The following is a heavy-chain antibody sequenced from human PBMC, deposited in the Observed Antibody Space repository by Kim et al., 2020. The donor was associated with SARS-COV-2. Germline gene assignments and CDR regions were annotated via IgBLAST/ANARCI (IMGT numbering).Heavy chain of an antibody. CDR1: GGTFSSYA. CDR2: IIPIFGTA. V-gene: IGHV1-69*13. CDR3: SSTMIVGGGAFDI. D-gene: IGHD3-22*01. J-gene: IGHJ3*02. Sequence: SVKVSCKASGGTFSSYAISWVRQAPGQGLEWMGGIIPIFGTANYAQKFQGRVTITADESTSTAYMELSSLRSEDTAVYYCSSTMIVGGGAFDIWGQGTMVTVSS.